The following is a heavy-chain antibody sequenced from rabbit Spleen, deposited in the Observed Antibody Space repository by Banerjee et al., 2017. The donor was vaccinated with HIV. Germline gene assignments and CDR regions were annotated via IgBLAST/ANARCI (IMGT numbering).Heavy chain of an antibody. CDR1: GFDFSNYG. J-gene: IGHJ6*01. V-gene: IGHV1S45*01. Sequence: QEQLMEFGGGLVQPGGSLKLSCKASGFDFSNYGVTWVRQAPGKGLEWISCIAGSSSGFTYSATWAKGRFTISKTSSTTVTLQMTSLTAADTATYFCARDTGSSFSSYGMDLWGPGTLVTVS. CDR2: IAGSSSGFT. D-gene: IGHD8-1*01. CDR3: ARDTGSSFSSYGMDL.